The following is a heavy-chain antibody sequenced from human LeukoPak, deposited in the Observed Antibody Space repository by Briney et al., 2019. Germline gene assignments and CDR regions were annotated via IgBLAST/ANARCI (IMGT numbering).Heavy chain of an antibody. V-gene: IGHV1-2*02. Sequence: ASVKVSCKASGGTFSSYAISWVRQAPGQGLEWMGWINPNSGGTNYAQKFQGRVTMTRDTSISTAYMELSRLRSDDTAVYYCASGIVGATPWGQGTLVTVSS. CDR2: INPNSGGT. D-gene: IGHD1-26*01. J-gene: IGHJ5*02. CDR3: ASGIVGATP. CDR1: GGTFSSYA.